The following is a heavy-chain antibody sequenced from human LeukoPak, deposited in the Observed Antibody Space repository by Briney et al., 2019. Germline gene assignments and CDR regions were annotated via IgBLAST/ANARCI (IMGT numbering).Heavy chain of an antibody. CDR3: ARDRSDYGSGSYYNVGNVHYYYGMDV. V-gene: IGHV1-18*01. D-gene: IGHD3-10*01. CDR1: GYTFTSYG. CDR2: ISAYNGYT. J-gene: IGHJ6*02. Sequence: GASVKVSCKASGYTFTSYGISWVRQAPGQGLEWMGWISAYNGYTNYAQKVQGRVTMTTDTSTSTAYMELRSLRSDDTAVYYCARDRSDYGSGSYYNVGNVHYYYGMDVWGQGTTVTVSS.